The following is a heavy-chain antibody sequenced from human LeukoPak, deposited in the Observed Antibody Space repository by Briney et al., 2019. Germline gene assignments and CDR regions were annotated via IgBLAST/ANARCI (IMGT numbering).Heavy chain of an antibody. Sequence: SETLSLTCTVSGGSISSHYWSWIRQPPGKGLEWIGYIYYSGSTNYNPSLKSRVTISVDTSKNQFSLKLSSVTAADTAVYYCSRGGGSRYYGSGSLNWFDPWGQGTLVTVSS. J-gene: IGHJ5*02. CDR1: GGSISSHY. CDR2: IYYSGST. CDR3: SRGGGSRYYGSGSLNWFDP. V-gene: IGHV4-59*11. D-gene: IGHD3-10*01.